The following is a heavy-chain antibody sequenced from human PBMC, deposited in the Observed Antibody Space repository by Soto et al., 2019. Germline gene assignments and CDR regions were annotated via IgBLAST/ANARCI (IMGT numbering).Heavy chain of an antibody. CDR2: IYSGGST. V-gene: IGHV3-66*01. Sequence: GGSLRLSCAASGFTVISNYMSWVLQAPWKGLEWVSVIYSGGSTYYADSVKGRFTISRDNSKNTLYLQMNSLRAEDTAVYYCATTLYGSVTYYSSSPPLYWGPCTLVTVSS. CDR3: ATTLYGSVTYYSSSPPLY. D-gene: IGHD3-10*01. CDR1: GFTVISNY. J-gene: IGHJ1*01.